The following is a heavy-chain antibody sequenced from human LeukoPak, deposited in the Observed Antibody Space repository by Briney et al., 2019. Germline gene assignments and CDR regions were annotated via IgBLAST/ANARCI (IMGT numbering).Heavy chain of an antibody. CDR2: IYESGTT. Sequence: ASETLSLTCAVYGESLNSYYWSWVRQPPGEGLEWIGGIYESGTTEYNPSLKSRVTISMVPSKQQFSLSLSSVTAADTAVYYCARGAWATRLGSWGLGTPVIVSS. J-gene: IGHJ4*02. D-gene: IGHD2-15*01. CDR1: GESLNSYY. CDR3: ARGAWATRLGS. V-gene: IGHV4-34*01.